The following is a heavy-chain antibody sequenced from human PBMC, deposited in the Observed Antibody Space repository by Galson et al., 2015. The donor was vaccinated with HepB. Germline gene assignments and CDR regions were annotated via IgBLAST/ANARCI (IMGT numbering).Heavy chain of an antibody. J-gene: IGHJ4*02. CDR3: AKDDWNYPYYFDY. Sequence: SLRLSCAASGFTFSSYAMSWVRQAPGKGLEWVSAISGSGGSTYYADSVKGRFTISRDNSKNTLYLQMNSLRAEDTAVYYCAKDDWNYPYYFDYWGQGTLVTVSS. D-gene: IGHD1-7*01. V-gene: IGHV3-23*01. CDR2: ISGSGGST. CDR1: GFTFSSYA.